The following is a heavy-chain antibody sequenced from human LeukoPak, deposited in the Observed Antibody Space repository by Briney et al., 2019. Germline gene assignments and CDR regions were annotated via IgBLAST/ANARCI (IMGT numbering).Heavy chain of an antibody. J-gene: IGHJ4*02. CDR1: GGSISSYY. D-gene: IGHD3-10*01. V-gene: IGHV4-59*01. CDR2: IYYSGST. Sequence: NPSETLSLTYTVSGGSISSYYWSWIRQPPGKGLEWIGSIYYSGSTNYNPSLKSRVTISVDTSKNQFSLKLSSVTAADTAVYYCAREIYYYGSGSYLDYWGQGTLVSVSS. CDR3: AREIYYYGSGSYLDY.